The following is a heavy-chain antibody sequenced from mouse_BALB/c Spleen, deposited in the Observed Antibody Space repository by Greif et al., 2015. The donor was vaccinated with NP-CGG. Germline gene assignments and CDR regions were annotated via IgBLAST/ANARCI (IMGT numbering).Heavy chain of an antibody. Sequence: QVHVKQSGAELVKPGASVKLSCKASGYTFTSYWMHWVKQRPGQGLEWIGEIDPSDSYTNYNQKFKGKATLTVDKSSSTAYMQLSSLTSEDSAVYYCARYGNYGYAMDYWGQGTSVTVSS. CDR2: IDPSDSYT. V-gene: IGHV1-69*02. D-gene: IGHD2-10*02. J-gene: IGHJ4*01. CDR1: GYTFTSYW. CDR3: ARYGNYGYAMDY.